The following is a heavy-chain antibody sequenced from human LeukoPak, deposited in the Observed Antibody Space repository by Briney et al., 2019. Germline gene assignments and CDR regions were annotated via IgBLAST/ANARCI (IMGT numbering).Heavy chain of an antibody. D-gene: IGHD2-2*01. Sequence: SVKVSCKASGGIFSSYTISWVRQAPLQVLEWGGGIFPILGIANYAQKFQGRVTITSDKSTSTAAGELSCMRSENTAVYSCAVGGVVPAAVSWGRAGYWGQGTLVTVSS. J-gene: IGHJ4*02. CDR3: AVGGVVPAAVSWGRAGY. CDR2: IFPILGIA. V-gene: IGHV1-69*10. CDR1: GGIFSSYT.